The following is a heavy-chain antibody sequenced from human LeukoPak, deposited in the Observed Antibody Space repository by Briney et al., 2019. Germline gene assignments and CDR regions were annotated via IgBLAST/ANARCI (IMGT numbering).Heavy chain of an antibody. Sequence: ASVKVSCKASGYTFTSYYMHWVRQAPGQGLEWMGIINPNGGSTSYAQKFQGRVTMTRDTSTSRVYMELRSLRSEDTAVYYCARDYYDSSGYDYWGQGTLVTVSS. CDR1: GYTFTSYY. V-gene: IGHV1-46*01. D-gene: IGHD3-22*01. CDR3: ARDYYDSSGYDY. J-gene: IGHJ4*02. CDR2: INPNGGST.